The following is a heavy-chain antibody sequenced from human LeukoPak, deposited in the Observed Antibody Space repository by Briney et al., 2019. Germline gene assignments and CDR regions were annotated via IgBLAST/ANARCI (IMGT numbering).Heavy chain of an antibody. D-gene: IGHD3-10*01. CDR1: GGSISSYY. CDR3: AKSNGYGLVDI. J-gene: IGHJ3*02. CDR2: IFYSGST. V-gene: IGHV4-39*07. Sequence: PSETLSLTCTVSGGSISSYYWGWIRQPPGKGLEWIGNIFYSGSTYYSPSLRSRATISLDTSRNQFSLKLNSVTAADTAVYYCAKSNGYGLVDIWGQGTMVTVSS.